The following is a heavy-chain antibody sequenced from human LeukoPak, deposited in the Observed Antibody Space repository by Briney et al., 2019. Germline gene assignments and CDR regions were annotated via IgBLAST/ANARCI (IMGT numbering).Heavy chain of an antibody. CDR1: GVSISSYY. CDR3: ARGGYSSGWSDFDY. Sequence: SEALSLTCTVYGVSISSYYWSWIRQPAGKGLEWIGRIYTSGSTNYNPSLKSRVSISVDKSKNQFSLKLSSGTAADTAVYYCARGGYSSGWSDFDYWGEGTLVTVSS. V-gene: IGHV4-4*07. D-gene: IGHD6-19*01. J-gene: IGHJ4*02. CDR2: IYTSGST.